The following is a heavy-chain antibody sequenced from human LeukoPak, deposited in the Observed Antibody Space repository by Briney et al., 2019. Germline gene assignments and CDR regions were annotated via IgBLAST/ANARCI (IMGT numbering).Heavy chain of an antibody. CDR2: IANDGDDK. J-gene: IGHJ4*02. CDR1: GFTFSTYG. V-gene: IGHV3-30*04. CDR3: ARDKNIGAAVYYFDN. Sequence: GGSLRLSCAASGFTFSTYGLHWVRQAPGKGLEWVAAIANDGDDKHHADSVKGRFTISRDNSKNTLYLQMNSLRAEDTAVYYCARDKNIGAAVYYFDNWGQGTLVTVSS. D-gene: IGHD6-13*01.